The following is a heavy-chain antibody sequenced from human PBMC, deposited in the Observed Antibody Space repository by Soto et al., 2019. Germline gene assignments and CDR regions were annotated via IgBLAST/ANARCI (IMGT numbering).Heavy chain of an antibody. CDR3: ARDPWSDPNDDFYY. D-gene: IGHD3-3*01. J-gene: IGHJ4*02. V-gene: IGHV1-69*01. CDR1: GGTFSSFA. CDR2: IIPKFGTV. Sequence: QLQLVQSGAEVKKPGSSVKVSCKASGGTFSSFAISWVRRAPGQGLEWMGGIIPKFGTVNYAHKFQGRVTITADESTSTAYMELSSLRSEDTAVYYCARDPWSDPNDDFYYWGQGTLFTVSS.